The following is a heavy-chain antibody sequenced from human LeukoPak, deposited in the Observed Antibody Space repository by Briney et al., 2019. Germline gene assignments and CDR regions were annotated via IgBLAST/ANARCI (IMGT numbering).Heavy chain of an antibody. J-gene: IGHJ5*02. CDR2: IDHSGST. CDR1: GGSFSGYY. D-gene: IGHD3-9*01. V-gene: IGHV4-34*01. CDR3: ARSRRDILTGYWFDP. Sequence: SETLSLTCAVYGGSFSGYYWSWIRQPPGKGLEWIGEIDHSGSTNYNPSLKSRVTISVDTSKNQFSLKLSSVTAADTAVYYCARSRRDILTGYWFDPWGQGTLVTVSS.